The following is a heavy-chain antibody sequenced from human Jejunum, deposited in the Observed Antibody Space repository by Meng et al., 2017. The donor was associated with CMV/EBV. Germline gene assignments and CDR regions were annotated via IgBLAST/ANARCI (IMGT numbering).Heavy chain of an antibody. D-gene: IGHD5-24*01. Sequence: VSGESTRSHYWGWVRPPPGKGMEWMGYVYYSGSATYSPSLRSRVSISVDTSKNQFSLNLRSVTAADTAMYFCARGLGHASNNSHDYWGQGTLVTVSS. CDR1: GESTRSHY. J-gene: IGHJ4*02. V-gene: IGHV4-59*11. CDR2: VYYSGSA. CDR3: ARGLGHASNNSHDY.